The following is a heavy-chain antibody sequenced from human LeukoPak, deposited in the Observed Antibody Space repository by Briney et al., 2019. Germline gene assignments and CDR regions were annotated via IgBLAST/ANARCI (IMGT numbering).Heavy chain of an antibody. J-gene: IGHJ4*02. CDR2: IKQDGSEK. CDR1: GFTFSAYK. Sequence: GGSLRLSCAASGFTFSAYKMSWVRQAPGKGLEWVANIKQDGSEKYYVDSVKGPFTISRDNAKNSLYLQMNSLRAEDTAVYYCARDPRMNRFDYWGQGTLVTVSS. CDR3: ARDPRMNRFDY. V-gene: IGHV3-7*01. D-gene: IGHD1-14*01.